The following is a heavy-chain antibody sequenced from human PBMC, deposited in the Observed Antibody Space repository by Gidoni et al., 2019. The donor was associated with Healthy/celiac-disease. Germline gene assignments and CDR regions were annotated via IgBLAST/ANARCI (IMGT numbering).Heavy chain of an antibody. CDR3: ARQATIAAAGTGYYYYGMDV. Sequence: EVQLVQSGAEVKKPGESLRISCKGSGYSFTSYWISWVRQMPGKGLEWMGRIDPSDSYTNYSPSFQGHVTISADKSISTAYLQWSSLKASDTAMYYCARQATIAAAGTGYYYYGMDVWGQGTTVTVSS. CDR2: IDPSDSYT. V-gene: IGHV5-10-1*03. CDR1: GYSFTSYW. D-gene: IGHD6-13*01. J-gene: IGHJ6*02.